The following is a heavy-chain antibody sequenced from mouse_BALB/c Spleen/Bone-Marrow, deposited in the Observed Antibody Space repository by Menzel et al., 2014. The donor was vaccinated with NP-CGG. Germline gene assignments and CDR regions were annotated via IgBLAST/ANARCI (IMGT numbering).Heavy chain of an antibody. V-gene: IGHV14-3*02. CDR1: GFNIKDTY. Sequence: VQLKQSGAELVKPGASVKLSCTASGFNIKDTYMHWVKQRPEQGLEWIGRIDPANGNTKYDPKFQGKATITADTSSNTACLQLSSLTSEDTAVYYCALYYDYDVGYWGQGTPLTVSS. CDR2: IDPANGNT. CDR3: ALYYDYDVGY. J-gene: IGHJ2*01. D-gene: IGHD2-4*01.